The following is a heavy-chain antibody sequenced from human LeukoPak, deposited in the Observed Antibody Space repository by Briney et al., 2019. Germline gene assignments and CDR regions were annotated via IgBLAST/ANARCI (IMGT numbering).Heavy chain of an antibody. CDR2: IYYSGST. V-gene: IGHV4-59*01. CDR1: GGSISTYY. CDR3: ASARYFAWSDAFGI. Sequence: SETLSLTCTVSGGSISTYYWCWIRQPPGKGLEWIGCIYYSGSTNYNPSLKSRVTISQDTSKNQFSLKLSSVTAADTAVYYCASARYFAWSDAFGIWGQGTMVTVSS. J-gene: IGHJ3*02. D-gene: IGHD3-9*01.